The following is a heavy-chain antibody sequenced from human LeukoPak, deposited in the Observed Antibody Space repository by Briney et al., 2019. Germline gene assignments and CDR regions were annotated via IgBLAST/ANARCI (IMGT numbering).Heavy chain of an antibody. Sequence: PGGSLRLSCAASGFPFSNYAMSWVRQAPGKGLEWVSGISGSGGDTYYADSVKGRFTISRDNSKNTLYLQMNSLRAEDTAVYYCAKDRSCTNNICHGDFDYWGQGTLVTVSS. CDR3: AKDRSCTNNICHGDFDY. V-gene: IGHV3-23*01. J-gene: IGHJ4*02. CDR1: GFPFSNYA. D-gene: IGHD2-8*01. CDR2: ISGSGGDT.